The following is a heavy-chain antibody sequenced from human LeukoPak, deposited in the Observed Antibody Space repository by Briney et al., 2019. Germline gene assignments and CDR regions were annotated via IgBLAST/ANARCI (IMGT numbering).Heavy chain of an antibody. CDR3: VRGWGSSVYASAFDV. Sequence: GGSLRLSCVASGFAFTNYGMHWARQAPGKGLEWVAGIWHDGSKTYYADSVKGRFTISRDNSKNTLSLQMNGLRGEDTAVYHCVRGWGSSVYASAFDVWGQGTTATVSS. V-gene: IGHV3-33*01. D-gene: IGHD6-13*01. CDR2: IWHDGSKT. J-gene: IGHJ3*01. CDR1: GFAFTNYG.